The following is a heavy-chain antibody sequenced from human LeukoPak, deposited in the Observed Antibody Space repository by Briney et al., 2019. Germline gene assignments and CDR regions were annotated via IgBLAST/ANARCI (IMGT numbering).Heavy chain of an antibody. CDR3: ARVGGLQFEAPDY. CDR2: ISSSSSTI. CDR1: GFTFSSYS. D-gene: IGHD5-24*01. V-gene: IGHV3-48*04. Sequence: QAGGSLRLSCAASGFTFSSYSMNWVRQAPGKGLEWVSYISSSSSTIYYADSVKGRFTISRDNAKNSLYLQMNSLRAEDTAVYYCARVGGLQFEAPDYWGQGTLVTVSS. J-gene: IGHJ4*02.